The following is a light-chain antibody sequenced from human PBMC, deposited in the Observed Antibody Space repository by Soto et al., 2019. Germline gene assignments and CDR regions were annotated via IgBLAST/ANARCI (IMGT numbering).Light chain of an antibody. Sequence: QSVLTQPASVSASPGQSITISCTGTSSDIGGYNYVSWYQQHPGKAPKLIIYEVANRPSGVSDRFSGSKSGNTASLTISGLQAEDEAGYYCNSFNSTTPPLVFGGGTKVTVL. CDR2: EVA. J-gene: IGLJ2*01. CDR1: SSDIGGYNY. CDR3: NSFNSTTPPLV. V-gene: IGLV2-14*01.